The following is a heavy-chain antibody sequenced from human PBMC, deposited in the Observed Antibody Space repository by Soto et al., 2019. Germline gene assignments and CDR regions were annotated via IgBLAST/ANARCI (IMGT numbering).Heavy chain of an antibody. V-gene: IGHV4-31*02. Sequence: LSLTWTVSGGSISAAAYYWSWIRQLPGKGLEWIGYIYYNGDTYYNPSLERRVTISLDTSKNQFSLELTSVTAADTAVYYCARETGYYGGYNWFDPWGQGTLVTVSS. D-gene: IGHD3-3*01. CDR2: IYYNGDT. CDR1: GGSISAAAYY. CDR3: ARETGYYGGYNWFDP. J-gene: IGHJ5*02.